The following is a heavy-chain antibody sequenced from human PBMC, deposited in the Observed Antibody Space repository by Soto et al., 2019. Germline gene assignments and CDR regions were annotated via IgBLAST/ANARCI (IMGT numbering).Heavy chain of an antibody. CDR3: ASPGPYFDY. Sequence: GASVKVSCKASGYSFRNYGISWVRQAPGQGLEWMGGIIPIFGKANYAQKFQGRVTITADESTSTAYMELSSLRSEDTAVYYCASPGPYFDYWGQGTLVTVSS. J-gene: IGHJ4*02. CDR1: GYSFRNYG. V-gene: IGHV1-69*13. CDR2: IIPIFGKA.